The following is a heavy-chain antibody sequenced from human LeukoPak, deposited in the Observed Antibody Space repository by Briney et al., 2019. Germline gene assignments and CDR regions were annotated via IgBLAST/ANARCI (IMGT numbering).Heavy chain of an antibody. J-gene: IGHJ6*03. CDR2: IWYDGSHK. Sequence: PGGSLRLSCAASGFTFSSYGMNWVRQAPGKGLDWVAVIWYDGSHKSYANSVKVRFTISRDNPKNILYLQMNSLRADDTAVYYCARDRGYSSSWSFGKHYYMDVWGKGTTVTVSS. D-gene: IGHD6-13*01. V-gene: IGHV3-33*01. CDR1: GFTFSSYG. CDR3: ARDRGYSSSWSFGKHYYMDV.